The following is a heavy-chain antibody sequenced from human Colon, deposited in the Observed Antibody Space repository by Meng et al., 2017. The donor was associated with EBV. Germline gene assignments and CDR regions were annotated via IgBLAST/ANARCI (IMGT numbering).Heavy chain of an antibody. CDR1: GCFIRTADYY. CDR2: IYYSGST. Sequence: HLREGGPGLVNPSVARALSCIFSGCFIRTADYYLSWIGQPPGKGLECFGYIYYSGSTYYNPSLKSRVTISVDTSKNPFSLKLSSVTAADTGVYYCARDRGGLGAFDYWRQGTLVTVSS. CDR3: ARDRGGLGAFDY. D-gene: IGHD5-12*01. J-gene: IGHJ4*02. V-gene: IGHV4-30-4*01.